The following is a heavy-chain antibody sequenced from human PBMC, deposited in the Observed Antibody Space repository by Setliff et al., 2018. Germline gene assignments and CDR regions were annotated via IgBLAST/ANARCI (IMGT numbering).Heavy chain of an antibody. V-gene: IGHV1-69*05. Sequence: SVKVSCKASGGTFKNYGISWVRQAPGQGLEWMGGIIPIFGTTNYAQKFQGRATIITDESTSTAYMELSSLRSEDTAVYYCAREGVDTRSSTDYRYYMDVWGKGTTVTVS. CDR2: IIPIFGTT. CDR3: AREGVDTRSSTDYRYYMDV. CDR1: GGTFKNYG. J-gene: IGHJ6*03. D-gene: IGHD5-18*01.